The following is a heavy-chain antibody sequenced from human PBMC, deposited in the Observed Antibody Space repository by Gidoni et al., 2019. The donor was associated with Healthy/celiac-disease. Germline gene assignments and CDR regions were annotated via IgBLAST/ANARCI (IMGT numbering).Heavy chain of an antibody. D-gene: IGHD3-9*01. V-gene: IGHV3-15*01. Sequence: LEWVGRIKSKTDGGTTDYAAPVKGRFTISRDDSKNTRYLQMNSLKTEDTTVYYCNTDLETYYDILTGPPDHFYYGKGVWGQGATVTVSS. CDR2: IKSKTDGGTT. J-gene: IGHJ6*02. CDR3: NTDLETYYDILTGPPDHFYYGKGV.